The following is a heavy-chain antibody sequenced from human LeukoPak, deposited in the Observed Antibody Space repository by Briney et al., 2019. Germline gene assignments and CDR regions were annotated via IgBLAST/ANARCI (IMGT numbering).Heavy chain of an antibody. V-gene: IGHV3-49*03. Sequence: GRSLRLSCTASGFTFGDYLMSWFRQAPGKWLEWIGFISGGTTEYAASVKGRFTISRDDSTSIAYLQMNSLTTEDTAVYYCSRGSGWLSVYWGQGTLVTVSS. CDR1: GFTFGDYL. D-gene: IGHD6-19*01. CDR3: SRGSGWLSVY. CDR2: ISGGTT. J-gene: IGHJ4*02.